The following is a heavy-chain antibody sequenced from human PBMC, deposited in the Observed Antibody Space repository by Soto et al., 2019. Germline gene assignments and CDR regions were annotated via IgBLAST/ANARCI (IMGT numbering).Heavy chain of an antibody. CDR1: GGSFNSYA. V-gene: IGHV1-69*01. CDR3: ARTKRPGVTSSVDY. J-gene: IGHJ4*02. Sequence: QVQLVQSGAEVKKPGSSVKVSCKASGGSFNSYAISWVRQAPGQGLGWMGGIIPMFGTPKYPQKFQGRVTITADESTSTVYMELSSLSSDDTAIYYCARTKRPGVTSSVDYWGPGTLVTVSS. D-gene: IGHD6-6*01. CDR2: IIPMFGTP.